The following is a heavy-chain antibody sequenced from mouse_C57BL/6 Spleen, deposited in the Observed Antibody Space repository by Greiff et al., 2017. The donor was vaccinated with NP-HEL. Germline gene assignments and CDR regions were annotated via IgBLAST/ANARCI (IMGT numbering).Heavy chain of an antibody. CDR3: ARRVYDYDYAMDY. CDR1: GYTFTDYY. D-gene: IGHD2-4*01. Sequence: VQLQQSGPELVKPGASVKISCKASGYTFTDYYMNWVKQSHGKSLEWIGDINPNNGGTSYNQKFKGKATLTVDKSSSTAYMELRSLTSEDSAVYYCARRVYDYDYAMDYWGQGTSVTVSS. V-gene: IGHV1-26*01. J-gene: IGHJ4*01. CDR2: INPNNGGT.